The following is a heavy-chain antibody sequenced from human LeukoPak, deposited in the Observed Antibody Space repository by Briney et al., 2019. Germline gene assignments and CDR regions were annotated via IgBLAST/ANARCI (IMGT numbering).Heavy chain of an antibody. Sequence: SETLSLTCTVSGGSISSYYWSWIRQLPGKGLEWIGYIYYSGSTNYNPSLKSRVTLSVDTSKNQFSLKLSSVTAADTAVYYCARASLNYYGSGSYSPPDYWGQGTLVTVSS. D-gene: IGHD3-10*01. J-gene: IGHJ4*02. CDR3: ARASLNYYGSGSYSPPDY. CDR2: IYYSGST. V-gene: IGHV4-59*01. CDR1: GGSISSYY.